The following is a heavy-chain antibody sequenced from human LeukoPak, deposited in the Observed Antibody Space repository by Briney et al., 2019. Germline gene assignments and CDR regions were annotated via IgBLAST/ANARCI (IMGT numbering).Heavy chain of an antibody. CDR1: GFTFSTYD. CDR3: AKAPVTTCSGAYCYPFDY. Sequence: PGGSLRLSCAASGFTFSTYDMSWVRQAPGKGLEWVSAISVSGNTYHADSVKGRFTISRDSSKNTLYLQMNSLRAEDAAVYYCAKAPVTTCSGAYCYPFDYWGQGTLVTVSS. CDR2: ISVSGNT. V-gene: IGHV3-23*01. D-gene: IGHD2-15*01. J-gene: IGHJ4*02.